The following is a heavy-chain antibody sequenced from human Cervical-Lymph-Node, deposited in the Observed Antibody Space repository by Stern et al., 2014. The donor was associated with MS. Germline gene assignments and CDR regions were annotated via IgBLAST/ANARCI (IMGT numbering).Heavy chain of an antibody. CDR1: GYTFSSFG. V-gene: IGHV1-18*01. CDR2: ITGYNGDT. D-gene: IGHD2-2*02. CDR3: ARGPYCSSTSCYSNGYYFYGLDV. Sequence: QVQLVESGAEVRKPGASVKVSCRASGYTFSSFGISWVRRAPGQGLEWMGWITGYNGDTKVANKFQGRVILTTDNSTNTQYMDLTSLRSDVTAMYYCARGPYCSSTSCYSNGYYFYGLDVWGQGTTVTVSS. J-gene: IGHJ6*02.